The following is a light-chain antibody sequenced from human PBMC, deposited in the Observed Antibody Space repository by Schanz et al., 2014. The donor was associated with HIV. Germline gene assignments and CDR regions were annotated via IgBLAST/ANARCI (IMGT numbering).Light chain of an antibody. CDR1: QSVNYN. J-gene: IGKJ4*01. V-gene: IGKV3-20*01. CDR2: GTS. Sequence: EVVMTQSPATLSVSPGERVTLSCRASQSVNYNVAWYQHKPGQAPRLLIHGTSNRASGIPDRFSGSGSGTDFTLTITRLEPEDFAVYYCQQYGDSPPVTFGGGTNVEIK. CDR3: QQYGDSPPVT.